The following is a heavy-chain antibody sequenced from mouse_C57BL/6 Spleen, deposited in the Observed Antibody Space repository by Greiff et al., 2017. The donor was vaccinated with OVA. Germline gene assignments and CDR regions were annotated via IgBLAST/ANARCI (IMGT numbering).Heavy chain of an antibody. CDR2: IDPSDSYT. D-gene: IGHD3-1*01. CDR3: ARGHSSGPAWFAY. V-gene: IGHV1-69*01. Sequence: VQLQQPGAELVMPGASVKLSCKASGYTFTSYWMHWVKQRPGQGLEWIGEIDPSDSYTNYNQKFKGKSTLTVDKSSSTAYMQLSSLTSEDSAVYYCARGHSSGPAWFAYWGQGTLVTVSA. CDR1: GYTFTSYW. J-gene: IGHJ3*01.